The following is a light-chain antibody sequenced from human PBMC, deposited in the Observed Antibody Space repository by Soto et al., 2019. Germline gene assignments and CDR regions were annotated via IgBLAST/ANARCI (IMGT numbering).Light chain of an antibody. Sequence: DIPMTQSPSSLSASVGDRVTITCQASQDSSYYLNWYQQKPGKAPKLLIYDASNLETGVPSRFSGNASGTDFTFTISSLQPEDIATYYCQQYDNLPSITFGQGTRLEIK. CDR2: DAS. V-gene: IGKV1-33*01. CDR3: QQYDNLPSIT. J-gene: IGKJ5*01. CDR1: QDSSYY.